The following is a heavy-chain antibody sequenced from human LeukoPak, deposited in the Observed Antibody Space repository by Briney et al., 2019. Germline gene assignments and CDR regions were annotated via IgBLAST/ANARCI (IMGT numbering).Heavy chain of an antibody. Sequence: PGGSLRLSCAASGFTLSSYAMSWVRQAPGKGLEWVSAISGSASSTYYADSVKGRFTISRDNSKNTLYLQMNSLRAEDTAVYYCAKDLRSGWYNWYFDLWGRGTLVTVSS. CDR3: AKDLRSGWYNWYFDL. V-gene: IGHV3-23*01. J-gene: IGHJ2*01. CDR1: GFTLSSYA. D-gene: IGHD6-19*01. CDR2: ISGSASST.